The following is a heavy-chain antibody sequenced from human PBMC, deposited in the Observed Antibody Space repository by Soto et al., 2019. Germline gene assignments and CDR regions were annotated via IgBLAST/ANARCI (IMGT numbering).Heavy chain of an antibody. Sequence: GGSLRLSCAASGFTFSSYALTWVRQAPGKGLEWVSGISDGGDSTHYADSVKGRFTVSRDNSKNTLYLQINSLRAEDTAVYYCAKHSTTYDSWSGAVKGAFDVWGQGTMVTVSS. CDR3: AKHSTTYDSWSGAVKGAFDV. V-gene: IGHV3-23*01. CDR2: ISDGGDST. CDR1: GFTFSSYA. D-gene: IGHD3-3*01. J-gene: IGHJ3*01.